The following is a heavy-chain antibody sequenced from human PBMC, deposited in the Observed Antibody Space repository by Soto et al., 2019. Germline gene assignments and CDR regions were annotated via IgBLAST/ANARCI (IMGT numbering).Heavy chain of an antibody. J-gene: IGHJ4*02. Sequence: QPGGSLRLSCAASGFTFSSYAMNWVRQAPGKGPEWVSHISVTGGTYYADSVKGRFAISRDNSKNTLFLQMNSLRAEDTALYYCAKSLNTATSFDYWGQGTPVTVSS. CDR2: ISVTGGT. V-gene: IGHV3-23*01. CDR3: AKSLNTATSFDY. CDR1: GFTFSSYA.